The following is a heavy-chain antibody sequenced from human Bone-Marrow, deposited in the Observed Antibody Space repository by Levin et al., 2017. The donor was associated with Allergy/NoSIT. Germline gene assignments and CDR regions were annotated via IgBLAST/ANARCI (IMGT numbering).Heavy chain of an antibody. D-gene: IGHD6-6*01. CDR2: IRSKPNGGTT. V-gene: IGHV3-49*04. Sequence: SCVTSGFTFGDYAMSWVRQAPGKGLEWVGFIRSKPNGGTTEYAASVKGRITISRDDFKNITYLQLNSLKSEDTAVYYCTRSAARLRWGQGTLVTVSS. CDR3: TRSAARLR. J-gene: IGHJ4*02. CDR1: GFTFGDYA.